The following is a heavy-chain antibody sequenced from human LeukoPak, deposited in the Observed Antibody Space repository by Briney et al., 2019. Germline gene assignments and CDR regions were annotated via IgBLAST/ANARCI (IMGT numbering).Heavy chain of an antibody. CDR2: ISSSSYI. Sequence: GGPLRLSCAASGFTFSSYSMNWVRQAPGKGLEWVSSISSSSYIYYADSVKGRFTISRDNAKNSLYLQMNSLRAEDTAVYYCAREEGYYDSSRRDFDYRGQGTLVTVSS. J-gene: IGHJ4*02. CDR3: AREEGYYDSSRRDFDY. CDR1: GFTFSSYS. V-gene: IGHV3-21*01. D-gene: IGHD3-22*01.